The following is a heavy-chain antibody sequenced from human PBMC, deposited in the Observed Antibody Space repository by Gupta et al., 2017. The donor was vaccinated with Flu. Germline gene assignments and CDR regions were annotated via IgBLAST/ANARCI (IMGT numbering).Heavy chain of an antibody. V-gene: IGHV3-48*02. CDR3: ARSPEDYGDFENWFDP. J-gene: IGHJ5*02. CDR2: ISDSSYSI. CDR1: ELRSSRDA. Sequence: EVQLVESGGGLVERGVSLRLSCAASELRSSRDAMHWVRQAPGKGLEWISFISDSSYSIYYADSVKGRFTISRDNAKSTLFLQMHDLRDEDTGMYYCARSPEDYGDFENWFDPWGQGTLVIVSS. D-gene: IGHD4-17*01.